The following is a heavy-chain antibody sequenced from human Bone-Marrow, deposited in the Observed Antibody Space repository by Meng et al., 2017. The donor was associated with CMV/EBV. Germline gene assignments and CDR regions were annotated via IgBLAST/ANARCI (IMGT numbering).Heavy chain of an antibody. CDR3: ARALDSSGWSYYYYYGMDV. J-gene: IGHJ6*02. Sequence: LSLTCAASGFTFSSYSMNWVRQAPGKGLEWVSSISSSSSYIYYADSVKGRFTISRDNAKNSLYLQMNSLRAEDTAVYYCARALDSSGWSYYYYYGMDVWGQGTLVTVSS. CDR2: ISSSSSYI. D-gene: IGHD6-19*01. CDR1: GFTFSSYS. V-gene: IGHV3-21*01.